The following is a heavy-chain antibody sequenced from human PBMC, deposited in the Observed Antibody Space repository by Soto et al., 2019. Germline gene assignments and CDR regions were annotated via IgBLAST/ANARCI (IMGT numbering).Heavy chain of an antibody. CDR2: ISSSSSTI. V-gene: IGHV3-48*01. CDR3: ARCRFSSGDNWFDP. J-gene: IGHJ5*02. CDR1: GFTFSSYS. Sequence: GGSLRLSCAASGFTFSSYSMNWVRQAPGKGLEWVSYISSSSSTIYYADSVKGRFTISRDNAKNSLYLQMNSLRAEDTAVYYCARCRFSSGDNWFDPWGQGTLVTVSS. D-gene: IGHD6-19*01.